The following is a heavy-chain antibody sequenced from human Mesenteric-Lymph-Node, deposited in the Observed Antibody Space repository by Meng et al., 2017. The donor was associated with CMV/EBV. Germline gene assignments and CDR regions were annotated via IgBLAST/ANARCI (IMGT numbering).Heavy chain of an antibody. CDR3: ATFLSYDFWSGYYPRFDY. V-gene: IGHV4-31*03. CDR2: IYYSGST. J-gene: IGHJ4*02. D-gene: IGHD3-3*01. CDR1: GGSISSGGYY. Sequence: LRLSCTVSGGSISSGGYYWSWIRQHPGKGLEWIGYIYYSGSTYYNPSLKSRVTISVDTSKNQFSLKLSSVTAADTAVYYCATFLSYDFWSGYYPRFDYWGQGTLVTVSS.